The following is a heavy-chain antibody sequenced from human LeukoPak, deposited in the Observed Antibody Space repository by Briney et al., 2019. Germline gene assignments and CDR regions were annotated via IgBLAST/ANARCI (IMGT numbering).Heavy chain of an antibody. CDR3: ASAEYSYGFLRFDY. Sequence: PGGSLRLSCVASGFSFTGYWMSWVRQAPGKGLEWVSVIYSGGITYYADSVKGRFTISRYSSKNTLYLQMNSLRAEDTAVYYCASAEYSYGFLRFDYWGQGTLVTVSS. J-gene: IGHJ4*02. D-gene: IGHD5-18*01. CDR1: GFSFTGYW. V-gene: IGHV3-53*04. CDR2: IYSGGIT.